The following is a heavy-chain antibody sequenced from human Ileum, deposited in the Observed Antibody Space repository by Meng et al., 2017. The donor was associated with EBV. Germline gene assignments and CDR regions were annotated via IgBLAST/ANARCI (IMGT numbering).Heavy chain of an antibody. D-gene: IGHD6-13*01. J-gene: IGHJ4*02. CDR2: LDYGGST. Sequence: QLQLRASCSWLVTPSPTLSPPRAVSGRSISSGAYHWSWIRQPPGKGLEWIGFLDYGGSTYSNPSLKSRVTMSIDTSNNQFSLRLFSVTAADTAVYYCATYEKGAAGKGYWGQGTLVTVSS. CDR3: ATYEKGAAGKGY. V-gene: IGHV4-30-4*01. CDR1: GRSISSGAYH.